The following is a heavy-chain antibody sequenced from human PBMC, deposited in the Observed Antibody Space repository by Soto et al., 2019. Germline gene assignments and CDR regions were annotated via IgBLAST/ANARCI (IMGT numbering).Heavy chain of an antibody. D-gene: IGHD6-13*01. CDR1: GYTFTGYY. CDR3: ARDFIAAAGYYFDY. CDR2: INPNSGGT. J-gene: IGHJ4*02. V-gene: IGHV1-2*04. Sequence: APVKVSCKASGYTFTGYYMHWVRQAPGQGLEWMGWINPNSGGTNYAQKFQGWVTMTRDTSISTAYMELSRLRSDDTAVYYCARDFIAAAGYYFDYWGQGTLVTVSS.